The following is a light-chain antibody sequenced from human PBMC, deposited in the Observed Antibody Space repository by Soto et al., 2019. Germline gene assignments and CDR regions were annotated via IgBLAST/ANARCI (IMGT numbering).Light chain of an antibody. V-gene: IGKV1-27*01. CDR3: LKHNAAPLT. J-gene: IGKJ4*01. CDR2: TSS. Sequence: DIQMTQSPSSRSASVGDRVTITCRASQGIGNYLAWYQQKPGKVPKLLLYTSSTLQSGVPSRFSGSGSGTDFTLTISNLQPEDVATYYCLKHNAAPLTFGGGNKVEIK. CDR1: QGIGNY.